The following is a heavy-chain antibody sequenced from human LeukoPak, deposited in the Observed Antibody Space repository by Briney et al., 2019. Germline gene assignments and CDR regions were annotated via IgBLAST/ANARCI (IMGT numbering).Heavy chain of an antibody. CDR1: GYTFTSYY. CDR2: INPSGGST. Sequence: GASVKVSCKASGYTFTSYYMHWVRQAPGQGLEWMGIINPSGGSTSYAQKFQGRVTMTRDTSTSTVYMELSSLRSEDTAVYYCARDTYCSGGSCPNDALDIWGQGTMVTVSS. J-gene: IGHJ3*02. CDR3: ARDTYCSGGSCPNDALDI. D-gene: IGHD2-15*01. V-gene: IGHV1-46*01.